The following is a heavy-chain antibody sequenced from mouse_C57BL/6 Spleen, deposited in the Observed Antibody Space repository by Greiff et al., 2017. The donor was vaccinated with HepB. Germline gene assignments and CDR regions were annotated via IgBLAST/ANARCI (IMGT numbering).Heavy chain of an antibody. J-gene: IGHJ1*03. V-gene: IGHV5-15*01. CDR2: ISNLAYSI. Sequence: EVKLMESGGGLVQPGGSLKLSCAASGFTFSDYGMAWVRQAPRKGPEWVAFISNLAYSIYYADTVTGRFTISRENAKNTLYLEMSSLRSEDTAMYYCARRGTVVANWYFDVWGTGTTVTVSS. D-gene: IGHD1-1*01. CDR3: ARRGTVVANWYFDV. CDR1: GFTFSDYG.